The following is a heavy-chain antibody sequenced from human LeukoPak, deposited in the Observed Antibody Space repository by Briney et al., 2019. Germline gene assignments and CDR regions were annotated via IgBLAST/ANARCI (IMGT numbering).Heavy chain of an antibody. J-gene: IGHJ3*02. CDR1: GGSISSYY. V-gene: IGHV4-59*12. CDR3: ARNIAAVLGAPSGAFDI. Sequence: PSETLSLTCTVSGGSISSYYWSWIRQPPGKGLEWIGYIYNRGSTNYNPSLKSRVTISVDTSKNQFSLKLSSVTAADTAVYYCARNIAAVLGAPSGAFDIWGQGTMVTVSS. CDR2: IYNRGST. D-gene: IGHD6-13*01.